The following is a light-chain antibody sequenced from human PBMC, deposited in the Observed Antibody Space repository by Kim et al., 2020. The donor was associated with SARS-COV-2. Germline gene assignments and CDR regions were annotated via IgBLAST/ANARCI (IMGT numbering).Light chain of an antibody. J-gene: IGLJ2*01. CDR2: GNS. Sequence: QSVLTQPPSVSGAPGQRVTISCTESSANIGAGYDVHWYQQLPGTAPKLLIYGNSTRPSGVPDRFSGSKSGTSASLAITGLQAEDEADYYCQSYDSSLSGVVFGGGTKLTVL. V-gene: IGLV1-40*01. CDR1: SANIGAGYD. CDR3: QSYDSSLSGVV.